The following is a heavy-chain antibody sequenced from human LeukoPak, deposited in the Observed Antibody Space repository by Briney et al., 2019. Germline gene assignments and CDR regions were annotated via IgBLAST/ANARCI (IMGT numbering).Heavy chain of an antibody. V-gene: IGHV3-23*01. CDR2: ISGSGDIT. CDR3: ARRRDGYNSGAFHV. CDR1: GFTFNNYA. J-gene: IGHJ3*01. Sequence: GGSLRLSCAASGFTFNNYAMSWVRQAPGKGLEWVSDISGSGDITYYADSVRGRFTISRDNSKNTLYLQMNGLRAEDTARYYCARRRDGYNSGAFHVWGRGTMVTVSS. D-gene: IGHD5-24*01.